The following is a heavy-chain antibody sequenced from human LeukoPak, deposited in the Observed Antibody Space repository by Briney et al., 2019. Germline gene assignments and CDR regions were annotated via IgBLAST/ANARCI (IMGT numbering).Heavy chain of an antibody. Sequence: GASVKVSCKASGYTFTGYYMHWVRQAPGQGVKWMAWINPNSGGTNYAQKFQGRVTMTRDTAIGTAYMELSGLRSVDTAVYYCARANMVRGVGLFFDRNWFDPWGQGTLVTVSS. CDR2: INPNSGGT. J-gene: IGHJ5*02. CDR1: GYTFTGYY. V-gene: IGHV1-2*02. CDR3: ARANMVRGVGLFFDRNWFDP. D-gene: IGHD3-10*01.